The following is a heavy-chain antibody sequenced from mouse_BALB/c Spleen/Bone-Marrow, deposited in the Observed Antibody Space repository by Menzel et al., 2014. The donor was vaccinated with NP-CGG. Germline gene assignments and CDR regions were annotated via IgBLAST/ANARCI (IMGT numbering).Heavy chain of an antibody. CDR2: IDPANGNT. CDR1: GFNIKDTY. CDR3: AVHDYEGFAY. Sequence: VHVKQSGAELVKPGASVKLSCTASGFNIKDTYMHWVKQRPEQGLEWIGRIDPANGNTKYDPKFQGKATITADTSSNTAYLQLSSLTSEDTAVYYCAVHDYEGFAYWGQGTLVTVSA. V-gene: IGHV14-3*02. D-gene: IGHD2-4*01. J-gene: IGHJ3*01.